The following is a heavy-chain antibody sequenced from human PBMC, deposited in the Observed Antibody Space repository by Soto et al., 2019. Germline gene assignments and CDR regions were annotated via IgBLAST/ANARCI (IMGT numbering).Heavy chain of an antibody. J-gene: IGHJ6*02. D-gene: IGHD4-4*01. CDR3: VKPPVITASYYYYDMHV. Sequence: EAQLLESGGGLGQPGGSLRLSCAASGFTFSTYPMSWVRQAPGKGLEWVSGISGSGISTYYTDSVKGRFTISRDNSKNTVFLQMNSLRDEDTAVYYCVKPPVITASYYYYDMHVWGQGTTVTVSS. V-gene: IGHV3-23*01. CDR2: ISGSGIST. CDR1: GFTFSTYP.